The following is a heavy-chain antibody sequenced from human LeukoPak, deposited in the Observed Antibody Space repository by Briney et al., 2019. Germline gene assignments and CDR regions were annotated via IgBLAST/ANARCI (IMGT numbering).Heavy chain of an antibody. J-gene: IGHJ5*02. D-gene: IGHD3-10*01. CDR3: ARKVATTMVRGGRRGWFAP. CDR1: GGSFRGYT. V-gene: IGHV4-34*01. CDR2: INHSGST. Sequence: PSETLSHTSAAYGGSFRGYTGCWIRQPPGKGLEWIGEINHSGSTNYNPSLKSRVAISVDTTKNQFSLKLSSVTAADTAVYYCARKVATTMVRGGRRGWFAPWGQRSLLTVSS.